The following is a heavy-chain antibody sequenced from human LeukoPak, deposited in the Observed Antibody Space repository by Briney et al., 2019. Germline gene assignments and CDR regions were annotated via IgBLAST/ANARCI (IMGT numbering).Heavy chain of an antibody. V-gene: IGHV4-39*01. J-gene: IGHJ5*02. CDR2: TSHAGIS. CDR1: GESIRSTTF. CDR3: ARRGGHSWDVGNWFDP. Sequence: PSETLSLTCSVFGESIRSTTFWGWIRQSPGMGLEWIASTSHAGISYYNPSLSSRVTVSADSSKNQFSLRLSSVTAADTAVYYCARRGGHSWDVGNWFDPWGQGTPVTVSS. D-gene: IGHD6-13*01.